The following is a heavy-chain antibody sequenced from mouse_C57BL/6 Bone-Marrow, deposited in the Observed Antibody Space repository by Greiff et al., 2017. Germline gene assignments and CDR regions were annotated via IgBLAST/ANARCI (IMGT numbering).Heavy chain of an antibody. CDR3: AISCGNYVGWFAY. CDR1: GYTFTSYW. CDR2: IHPSDSDT. D-gene: IGHD2-1*01. V-gene: IGHV1-74*01. J-gene: IGHJ3*01. Sequence: QVQLQQPGAELVKPGASVKVSCKASGYTFTSYWMHWVKQRPGQGLEWIGRIHPSDSDTNYNQKFKGKATLTVDKCSSTAYMQLSSLTSEDSAVYYCAISCGNYVGWFAYWGQGTLVTVSA.